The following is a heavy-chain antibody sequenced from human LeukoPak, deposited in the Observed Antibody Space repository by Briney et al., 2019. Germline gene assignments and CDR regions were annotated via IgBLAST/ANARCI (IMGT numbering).Heavy chain of an antibody. CDR1: GGTFSSYA. V-gene: IGHV1-69*06. D-gene: IGHD1-26*01. J-gene: IGHJ2*01. Sequence: SVKVSCKASGGTFSSYAISWVRQAPGQGLEWMGGIIPIFGTANYAQKFQGRVTMTEDTSTDTAYMELSSLRSEDTAVYYCATAVGATYLDWYFDLWGRGTLVTVSS. CDR2: IIPIFGTA. CDR3: ATAVGATYLDWYFDL.